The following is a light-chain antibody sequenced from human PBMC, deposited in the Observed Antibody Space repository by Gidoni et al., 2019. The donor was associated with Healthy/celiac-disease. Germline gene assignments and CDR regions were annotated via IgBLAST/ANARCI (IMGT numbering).Light chain of an antibody. CDR3: QQYDNLPRT. V-gene: IGKV1-33*01. CDR1: QDISNY. J-gene: IGKJ1*01. CDR2: DAS. Sequence: DIQMTKSPSSLSASVGDRVTITCQASQDISNYLNWYQQKPGKAPKLLIYDASNLETGVPSRFSGSGSGTDFTFTISSLQPEDFATYYCQQYDNLPRTFGQGTKVEIK.